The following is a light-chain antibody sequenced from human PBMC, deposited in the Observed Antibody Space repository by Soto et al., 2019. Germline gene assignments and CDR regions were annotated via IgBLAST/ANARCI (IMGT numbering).Light chain of an antibody. CDR3: QQYGSSPLIS. J-gene: IGKJ5*01. V-gene: IGKV3-20*01. CDR1: QIISSTY. Sequence: DIVLTQSPGTLSLSPGERATLSCRASQIISSTYLTWYQQKPGQAPRLLIFGASKRATGIPDRFSGSGSGRDFTLTISGLEPEDFAVYYCQQYGSSPLISFGQGTRLEIK. CDR2: GAS.